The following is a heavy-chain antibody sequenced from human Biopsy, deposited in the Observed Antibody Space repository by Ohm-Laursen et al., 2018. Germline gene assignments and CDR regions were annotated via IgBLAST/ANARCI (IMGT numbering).Heavy chain of an antibody. CDR1: GYTFNDYY. Sequence: GASVKVSCRASGYTFNDYYIHWVRQSPGQGLEWMGWVNPNSGATNSAEKFRGRVTLTRDTSISAVYIELRRLKSGDAAVYFCARDRMTDVFGGPTRTDVFDSWGQGTPVTVSS. D-gene: IGHD3-10*01. J-gene: IGHJ4*02. CDR2: VNPNSGAT. CDR3: ARDRMTDVFGGPTRTDVFDS. V-gene: IGHV1-2*02.